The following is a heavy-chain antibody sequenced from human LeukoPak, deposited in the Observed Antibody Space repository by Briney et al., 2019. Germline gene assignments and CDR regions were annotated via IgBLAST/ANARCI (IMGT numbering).Heavy chain of an antibody. Sequence: PGGSLRLSCAASGFTFSSYEMNWVRQAPGKGLEWVSYISTSSIYIYYADSVNGRFTISRDNAKNSLYLQMSSLRAEDTAVYYCAVDSSGWFDAFDIWGQGTMVTVSS. D-gene: IGHD6-19*01. CDR2: ISTSSIYI. V-gene: IGHV3-21*05. CDR1: GFTFSSYE. J-gene: IGHJ3*02. CDR3: AVDSSGWFDAFDI.